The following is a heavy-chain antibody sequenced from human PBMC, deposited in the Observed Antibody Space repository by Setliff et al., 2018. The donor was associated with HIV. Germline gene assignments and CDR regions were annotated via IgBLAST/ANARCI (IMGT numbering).Heavy chain of an antibody. CDR3: ARDHGNGRAYNFWSGYYSFDY. Sequence: ASVKVSCKASGYTFTSYAMHWVRQAPGQRLQWMGWINVGSGDTKFSQKFQGRVTVTRDTSASTAYMELSSLRSEDTAVYYCARDHGNGRAYNFWSGYYSFDYWGQGTLVTVSS. D-gene: IGHD3-3*01. CDR2: INVGSGDT. V-gene: IGHV1-3*01. J-gene: IGHJ4*02. CDR1: GYTFTSYA.